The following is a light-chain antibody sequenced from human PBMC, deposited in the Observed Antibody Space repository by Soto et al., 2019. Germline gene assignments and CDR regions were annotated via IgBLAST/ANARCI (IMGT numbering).Light chain of an antibody. CDR2: GAS. CDR1: QSISSVY. J-gene: IGKJ1*01. V-gene: IGKV3-20*01. Sequence: EVVLTQSPGTLSLSPGERATLSCRASQSISSVYLAWYQQKPGQPPRLLVYGASSRATGITDRFSGSGSGKDFTLTISRLEPEDFAVYYCHHYGSSPRTFGQGTKVEIK. CDR3: HHYGSSPRT.